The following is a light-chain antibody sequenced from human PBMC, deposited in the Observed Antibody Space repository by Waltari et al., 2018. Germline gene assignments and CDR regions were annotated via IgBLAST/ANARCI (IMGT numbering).Light chain of an antibody. CDR2: KDN. V-gene: IGLV3-25*03. J-gene: IGLJ2*01. CDR1: ALPNQY. Sequence: SYELTQPPSVSVSPGQTARITCSGDALPNQYAYWYQQKSGQAPVVLIYKDNERPSGIPGRFSGATSGTIVTLTISGVQAEDEADYYCQSADSSSKFQVFGGGTKLTVL. CDR3: QSADSSSKFQV.